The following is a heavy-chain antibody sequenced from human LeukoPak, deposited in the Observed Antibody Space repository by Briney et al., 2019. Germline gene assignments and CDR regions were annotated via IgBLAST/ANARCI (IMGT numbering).Heavy chain of an antibody. D-gene: IGHD2-21*02. CDR2: ISWDGGST. J-gene: IGHJ4*02. CDR3: AKDNGGDVDY. V-gene: IGHV3-43D*03. Sequence: GGSLRLSCAASGFTFSSYAMSWVRQAPGKGLEWVSLISWDGGSTYYADSVKGRFTISRDNSKNSLYLQMNSLTAEDTAFYYCAKDNGGDVDYWGQGTLVTVSS. CDR1: GFTFSSYA.